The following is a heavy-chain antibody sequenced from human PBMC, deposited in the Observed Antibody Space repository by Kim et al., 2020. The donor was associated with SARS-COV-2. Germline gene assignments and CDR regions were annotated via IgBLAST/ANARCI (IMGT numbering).Heavy chain of an antibody. CDR2: IRSKANSYAT. D-gene: IGHD3-10*01. CDR3: TRHETMVRGVHYYYYGMDV. V-gene: IGHV3-73*01. J-gene: IGHJ6*02. CDR1: GFTFSGSA. Sequence: GGSLRLSCAASGFTFSGSAMHWVRQASGKGLEWVGRIRSKANSYATAYAASVKGRFTISRDDSKNTAYLQMNSLKTEDTAVYYCTRHETMVRGVHYYYYGMDVWGQGTTVTVSS.